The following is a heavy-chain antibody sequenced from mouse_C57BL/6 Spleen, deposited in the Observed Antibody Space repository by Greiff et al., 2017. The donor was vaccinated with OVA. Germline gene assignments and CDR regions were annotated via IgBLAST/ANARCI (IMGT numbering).Heavy chain of an antibody. V-gene: IGHV5-17*01. CDR3: ARRDYYGSRCFGY. CDR2: ISSGGSTI. J-gene: IGHJ2*01. D-gene: IGHD1-1*01. CDR1: GFTFSDYG. Sequence: EVKLVESGGGLVKPGGSLKLSCAASGFTFSDYGMHWVRQAPEKGLEWVAYISSGGSTIYYADTVKGRFTISRDNAKNTLFLQMNRLRSEDTAVYYCARRDYYGSRCFGYWGQGTTLPVSS.